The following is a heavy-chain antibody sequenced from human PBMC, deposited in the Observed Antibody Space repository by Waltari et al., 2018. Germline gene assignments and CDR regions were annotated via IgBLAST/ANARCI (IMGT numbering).Heavy chain of an antibody. CDR2: IRYDGSNK. D-gene: IGHD3-22*01. CDR1: GFTFSSYG. CDR3: AKEDYDSSGYYYPFDY. Sequence: QVQLVESGGGVVQPGGSLRLSCAASGFTFSSYGMHWVRQAPGKGLEWVAFIRYDGSNKYYADSVKGRFTISRDNSKNTLYLQMNSLRAEDTAVYYCAKEDYDSSGYYYPFDYWGQGTLVTVSS. J-gene: IGHJ4*02. V-gene: IGHV3-30*02.